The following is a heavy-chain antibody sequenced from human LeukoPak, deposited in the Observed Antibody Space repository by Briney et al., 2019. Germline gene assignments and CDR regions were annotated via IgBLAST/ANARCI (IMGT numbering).Heavy chain of an antibody. CDR3: ARGSRRSLPDY. CDR1: GFTFSSYS. CDR2: ISSSSSTI. D-gene: IGHD3-10*01. V-gene: IGHV3-48*04. J-gene: IGHJ4*02. Sequence: AGGSLRLSCAASGFTFSSYSMNWVRQAPGKGLEWVSYISSSSSTIYYADSVKGRFTISRDNAKNSLYLQMNSLRAEDTAVYYCARGSRRSLPDYWGQGTLVTVSS.